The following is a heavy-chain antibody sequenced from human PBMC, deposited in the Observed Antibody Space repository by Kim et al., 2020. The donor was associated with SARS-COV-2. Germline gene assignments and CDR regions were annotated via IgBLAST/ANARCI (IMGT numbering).Heavy chain of an antibody. CDR3: AKVLWDYSGNDY. Sequence: YYEESVKGRFTISRDITKNPLYLQMNDLRIEDTAVYYCAKVLWDYSGNDYWGQGTLVTVSS. V-gene: IGHV3-23*01. D-gene: IGHD1-26*01. J-gene: IGHJ4*02.